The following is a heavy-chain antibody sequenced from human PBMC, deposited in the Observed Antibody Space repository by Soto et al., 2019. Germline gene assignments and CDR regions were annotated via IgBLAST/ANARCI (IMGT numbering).Heavy chain of an antibody. CDR3: ARGRGSYFFGAFDI. CDR1: GFTFSSYG. V-gene: IGHV3-33*08. CDR2: IWYDGSNK. Sequence: GGSLRLSCAASGFTFSSYGMHWVRQAPGKGLEWVAVIWYDGSNKYYADSVKGRFTISRDNSKNTLYLQMNSLRAEDTAVYYCARGRGSYFFGAFDIWGQGTMVTVSS. D-gene: IGHD1-26*01. J-gene: IGHJ3*02.